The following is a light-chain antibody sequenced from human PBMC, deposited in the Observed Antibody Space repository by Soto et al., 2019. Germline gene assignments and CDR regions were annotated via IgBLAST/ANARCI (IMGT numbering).Light chain of an antibody. Sequence: QSALTQPASVSGSPGQSITISCTRTSSDVGSYNFVSWYQQHPGKVPKVMIYEVSKRPSGVSDRFSGSKSGNTASLTISGLQSEDEAHYYCCADAGRSTYVFGTGTKVTVL. CDR2: EVS. CDR3: CADAGRSTYV. CDR1: SSDVGSYNF. V-gene: IGLV2-23*02. J-gene: IGLJ1*01.